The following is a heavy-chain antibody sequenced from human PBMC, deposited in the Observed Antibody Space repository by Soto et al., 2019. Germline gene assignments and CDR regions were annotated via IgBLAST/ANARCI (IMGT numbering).Heavy chain of an antibody. V-gene: IGHV3-7*03. Sequence: EVQLVESGGGLVQPGGSLRLSCAASGFTFGSNWMSWVRQAPGKGLEWVANIKRDGSEKYYVDSVKGRFTISRDNAKNKLYLQMNSLRADDTAVYYCASLEWESSGYADYWGQGTQVTVSS. J-gene: IGHJ4*02. CDR3: ASLEWESSGYADY. CDR2: IKRDGSEK. CDR1: GFTFGSNW. D-gene: IGHD5-12*01.